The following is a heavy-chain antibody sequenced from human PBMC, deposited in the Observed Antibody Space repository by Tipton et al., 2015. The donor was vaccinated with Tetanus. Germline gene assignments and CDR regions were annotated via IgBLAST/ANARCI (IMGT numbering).Heavy chain of an antibody. CDR3: AGAPNRISRAYDY. V-gene: IGHV1-69*01. CDR2: ITPIFGTT. Sequence: QSGAEVKKPGSSVKVSCKASGGTFTNYALSWGRQAPGQGLEWVGGITPIFGTTNSAPKFQGRVTITADESTNTAYIELSSLRSEDTAVYYCAGAPNRISRAYDYWGQGTQITVSS. CDR1: GGTFTNYA. J-gene: IGHJ4*02. D-gene: IGHD1-14*01.